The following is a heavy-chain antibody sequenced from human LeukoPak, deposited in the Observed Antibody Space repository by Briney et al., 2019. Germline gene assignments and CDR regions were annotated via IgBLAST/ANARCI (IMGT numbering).Heavy chain of an antibody. Sequence: GGSLRLSCAASGFTFDDYAMHWVRQAPGKGLEWVSGISWNSGSIGYADSVKGRFTISRDNAKNSLYLQMNSLRAEDTALYYCAKDNQFGESLSLYGGMDVWGQGTTVTVSS. CDR2: ISWNSGSI. D-gene: IGHD3-10*01. J-gene: IGHJ6*02. CDR1: GFTFDDYA. CDR3: AKDNQFGESLSLYGGMDV. V-gene: IGHV3-9*01.